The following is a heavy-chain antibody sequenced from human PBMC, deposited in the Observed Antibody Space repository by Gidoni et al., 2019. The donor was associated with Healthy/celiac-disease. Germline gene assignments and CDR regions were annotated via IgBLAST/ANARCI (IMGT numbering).Heavy chain of an antibody. CDR2: FDPEDGET. Sequence: QVQLVQSGAEVKKPGASVKVSCKVSGYTLTELSMPWVRQAPGKGLEWMGGFDPEDGETIYAQKFQGRVTMTEDTSTDTACMELSSLRSEDTAVYYCATVHHYDILTGYYPYYFDYWGQGTLVTVSS. CDR3: ATVHHYDILTGYYPYYFDY. CDR1: GYTLTELS. V-gene: IGHV1-24*01. D-gene: IGHD3-9*01. J-gene: IGHJ4*02.